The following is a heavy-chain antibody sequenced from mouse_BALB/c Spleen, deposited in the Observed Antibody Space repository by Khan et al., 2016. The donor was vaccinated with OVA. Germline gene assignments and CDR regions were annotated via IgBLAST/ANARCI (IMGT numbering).Heavy chain of an antibody. CDR3: KRENYYGRTCYAMDY. CDR2: IAHGSGST. CDR1: GYTFTSYW. V-gene: IGHV1S41*01. Sequence: DLVRPGASVKLSCKASGYTFTSYWINWVKQRPGQGLEWIGRIAHGSGSTHYNAMFKGQATLTVDPSSNPALIPLSSLSYEDSAVFICKRENYYGRTCYAMDYWGQGTSVTVSS. J-gene: IGHJ4*01. D-gene: IGHD1-1*01.